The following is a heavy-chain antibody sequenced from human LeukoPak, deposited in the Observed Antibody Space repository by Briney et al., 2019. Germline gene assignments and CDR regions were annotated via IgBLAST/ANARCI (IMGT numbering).Heavy chain of an antibody. J-gene: IGHJ4*02. D-gene: IGHD3-3*01. Sequence: PSETLSLTCTVSGGSISSGSYYWSWIRQPAGKGLEWIGRIYTSGSTNYNPSLKSRVTISVDTSKNQFSLQLTSVTAADTAVYYCASGYDFWSGQQFDYWGQGSLVTVSS. CDR1: GGSISSGSYY. CDR2: IYTSGST. CDR3: ASGYDFWSGQQFDY. V-gene: IGHV4-61*02.